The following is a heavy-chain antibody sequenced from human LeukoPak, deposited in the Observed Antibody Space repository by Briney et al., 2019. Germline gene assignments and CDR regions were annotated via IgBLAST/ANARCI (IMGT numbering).Heavy chain of an antibody. CDR3: ARGEYYYDSSGYTDY. D-gene: IGHD3-22*01. CDR1: GGSFSGYY. Sequence: MSSETLSLTCAVYGGSFSGYYWSWIRQPPGKGLEWIGEINHSGSTNYNPSLKSRVTISVDTSKNQFSLKLSSVTAADTAVYYCARGEYYYDSSGYTDYWGQGTLVTVSP. J-gene: IGHJ4*02. CDR2: INHSGST. V-gene: IGHV4-34*01.